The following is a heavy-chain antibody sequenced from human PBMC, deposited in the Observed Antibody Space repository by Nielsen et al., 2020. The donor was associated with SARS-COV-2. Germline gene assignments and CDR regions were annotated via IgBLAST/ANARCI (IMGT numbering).Heavy chain of an antibody. CDR3: ARDRWQQLVPTY. J-gene: IGHJ4*02. D-gene: IGHD6-13*01. Sequence: SETLSLTCTVSGCSISSYYWSWIRQPPGKGLEWIRHIFNTGSTSYNPSLRSRVTILVDTSKNHFSLKLTSVTAADTAVYYCARDRWQQLVPTYWGQGTLVTVSS. V-gene: IGHV4-59*13. CDR1: GCSISSYY. CDR2: IFNTGST.